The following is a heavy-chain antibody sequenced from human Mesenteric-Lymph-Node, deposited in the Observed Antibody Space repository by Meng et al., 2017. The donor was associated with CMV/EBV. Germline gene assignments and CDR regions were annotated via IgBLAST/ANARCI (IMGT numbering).Heavy chain of an antibody. CDR3: ARASQVVTIFGVVITQKFNGMDV. J-gene: IGHJ6*02. D-gene: IGHD3-3*01. CDR1: GFTFNTYA. CDR2: IAYDGSNK. Sequence: GESLKISCAASGFTFNTYAMHWVRQAPSKGLEWVAVIAYDGSNKYYADSVKGRFTISRDNSKNTLYLQMNSLRAEDTAMYYCARASQVVTIFGVVITQKFNGMDVWGQGTTVTVSS. V-gene: IGHV3-30*04.